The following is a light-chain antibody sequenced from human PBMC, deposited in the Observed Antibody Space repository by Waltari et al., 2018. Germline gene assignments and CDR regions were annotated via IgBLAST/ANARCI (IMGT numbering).Light chain of an antibody. CDR3: SSYTTNKTPV. V-gene: IGLV2-14*03. CDR2: DVT. J-gene: IGLJ2*01. Sequence: QPALTQPASVSGSPGQSITISCTGSSSDIGGYDYVSWYQQHPGKAPKLIIYDVTKRPSGISSRFSGSKSGNTASLIISGLQAEDEADYYCSSYTTNKTPVIGGGTKVTVL. CDR1: SSDIGGYDY.